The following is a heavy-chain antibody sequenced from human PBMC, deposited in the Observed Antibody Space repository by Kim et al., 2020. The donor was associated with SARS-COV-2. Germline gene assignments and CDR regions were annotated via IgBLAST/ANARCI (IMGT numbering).Heavy chain of an antibody. CDR3: ASSGGSQGGLEALDY. D-gene: IGHD1-26*01. V-gene: IGHV1-18*04. CDR1: GYTFTSYG. CDR2: ISAYNGDT. Sequence: ASVKVSCKASGYTFTSYGISWVRQAPGQGLEWMGWISAYNGDTNYAQKLQGRVTMTTDTSTSTAYMELRSLRSDDTAVYYCASSGGSQGGLEALDYWGQGTLVTVSS. J-gene: IGHJ4*02.